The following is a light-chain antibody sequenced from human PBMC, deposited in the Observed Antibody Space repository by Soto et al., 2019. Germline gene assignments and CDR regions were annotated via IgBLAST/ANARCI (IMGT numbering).Light chain of an antibody. CDR2: GAS. V-gene: IGKV3-15*01. J-gene: IGKJ1*01. Sequence: EIVLTQSPATLSVAPGERATLSCRASQSVSSYLAWYQQKPGQAPRLLIYGASTRATGIPARFSGSGSGTDFTLTISSLEPEDFAVYYCHQYNFWPSFGQGTKVDIK. CDR3: HQYNFWPS. CDR1: QSVSSY.